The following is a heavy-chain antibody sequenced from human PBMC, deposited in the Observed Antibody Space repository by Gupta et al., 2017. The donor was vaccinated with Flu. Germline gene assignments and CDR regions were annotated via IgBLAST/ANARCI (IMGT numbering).Heavy chain of an antibody. J-gene: IGHJ5*02. Sequence: GLEWIGEINHSGSTNYNPSLKSRVTISVDTSKNQFSLKLSSVTAADTAVYYCARGRGVVVAATSADPDWFDPWGQGTLVTVSS. V-gene: IGHV4-34*01. D-gene: IGHD2-15*01. CDR3: ARGRGVVVAATSADPDWFDP. CDR2: INHSGST.